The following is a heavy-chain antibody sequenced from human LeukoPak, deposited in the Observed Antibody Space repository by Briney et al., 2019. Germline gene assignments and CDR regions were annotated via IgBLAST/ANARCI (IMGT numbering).Heavy chain of an antibody. CDR1: GSTLKTFW. V-gene: IGHV3-7*01. D-gene: IGHD5-24*01. J-gene: IGHJ4*02. Sequence: GGSLRLSCAASGSTLKTFWMTWVRQAPGKGLEWVASIKQDESEKHYVDSVRGRFTISRDNDKNSLYLQMNNLRGEDTAVYYCARPRWLQFGPHDSWGPVTLVSVSP. CDR2: IKQDESEK. CDR3: ARPRWLQFGPHDS.